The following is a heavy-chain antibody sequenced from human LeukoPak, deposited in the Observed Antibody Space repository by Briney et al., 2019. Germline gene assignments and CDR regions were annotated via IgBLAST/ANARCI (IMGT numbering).Heavy chain of an antibody. CDR2: IWYDGSNK. D-gene: IGHD5-18*01. CDR1: GFNHCGYR. CDR3: ARRRRVPRAMGYDTFDI. Sequence: GRSLRLSCAASGFNHCGYRMLYPRQAPGKGLEWVAIIWYDGSNKYYADSLKGRFIISSDNSKNTLFLQMNILRAQDTAMYYSARRRRVPRAMGYDTFDIWGQGTMVTVSS. J-gene: IGHJ3*02. V-gene: IGHV3-33*01.